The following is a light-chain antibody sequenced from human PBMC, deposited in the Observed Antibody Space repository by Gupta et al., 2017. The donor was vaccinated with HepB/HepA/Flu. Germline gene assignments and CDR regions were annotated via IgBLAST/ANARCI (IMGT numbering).Light chain of an antibody. CDR1: QNVDSS. CDR3: QQYNHWPPLT. J-gene: IGKJ5*01. CDR2: GAS. V-gene: IGKV3-15*01. Sequence: EIVMTQSPDTLSVSPGERATLSCRASQNVDSSLAWYQQKPGQAPRLLMYGASTRDGGFPARFSGSGSGKELTLTITSRQPEDVAVYYCQQYNHWPPLTFGQGTXLEIK.